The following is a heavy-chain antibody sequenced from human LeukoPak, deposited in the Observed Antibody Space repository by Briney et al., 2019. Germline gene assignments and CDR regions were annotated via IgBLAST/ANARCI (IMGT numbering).Heavy chain of an antibody. CDR1: GGSFSDYY. Sequence: SETLSLTCAVYGGSFSDYYWSWIRQPPGKGLEWIGEINHSGSTNYSPSLKSRVTISVDTSKNQFSLKLSSVTAADTAVYYCSSGYRGFDPWGQGTLVTVSS. V-gene: IGHV4-34*01. J-gene: IGHJ5*02. D-gene: IGHD5-12*01. CDR3: SSGYRGFDP. CDR2: INHSGST.